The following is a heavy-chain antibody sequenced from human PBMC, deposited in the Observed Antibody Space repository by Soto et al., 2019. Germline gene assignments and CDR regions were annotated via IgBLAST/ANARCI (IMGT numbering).Heavy chain of an antibody. CDR2: ISGSGGIT. V-gene: IGHV3-23*01. CDR3: AKLLWFGELAGFDI. CDR1: GFTFSSYA. D-gene: IGHD3-10*01. J-gene: IGHJ3*02. Sequence: EVQLLESGGGLVQPGGSLRLSCAASGFTFSSYAMSWVRQAPGNGLEWVSAISGSGGITHYADSVKGRFTISRDNSKNTLYLQMNSLRAEDTAVYYCAKLLWFGELAGFDIWGQGTMVTVSS.